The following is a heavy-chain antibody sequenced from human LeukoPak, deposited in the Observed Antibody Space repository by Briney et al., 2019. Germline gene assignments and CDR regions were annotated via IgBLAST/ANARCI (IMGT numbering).Heavy chain of an antibody. CDR1: GGSIRTTPFYY. Sequence: SETLTLSCPVSGGSIRTTPFYYWGWIRQPPGKGLEWIGSIHYTESTDYNPSLKSRVFISIDTPKTQFSLQLISVTAADTAIYYCYNAYDYYRIDTWGQGTLVTVSS. D-gene: IGHD3-16*01. CDR2: IHYTEST. J-gene: IGHJ5*02. CDR3: YNAYDYYRIDT. V-gene: IGHV4-39*01.